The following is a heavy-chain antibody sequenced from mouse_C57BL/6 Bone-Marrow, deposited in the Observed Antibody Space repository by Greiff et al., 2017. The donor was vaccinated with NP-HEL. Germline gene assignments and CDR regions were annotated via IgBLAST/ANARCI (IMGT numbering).Heavy chain of an antibody. J-gene: IGHJ1*03. V-gene: IGHV1-74*01. Sequence: QVQLQQSGAELVKPGASVKVSCKASGYTFTSYWMHWVKQRPGQGLEWIGRIHPSDSDTNYNQKFKGKATLTVAKSSSTAYMQLSSLTSEDSAVYYCAICSGSTVVPYWYFDVWGTGTTVTVSS. CDR3: AICSGSTVVPYWYFDV. D-gene: IGHD1-1*01. CDR1: GYTFTSYW. CDR2: IHPSDSDT.